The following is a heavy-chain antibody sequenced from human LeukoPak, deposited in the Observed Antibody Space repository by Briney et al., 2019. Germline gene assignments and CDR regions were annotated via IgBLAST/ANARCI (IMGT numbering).Heavy chain of an antibody. CDR2: ISYDGSNK. CDR3: ARGYYDSFRAFDI. V-gene: IGHV3-30*03. D-gene: IGHD3-22*01. J-gene: IGHJ3*02. Sequence: GGSLRLSCAASGFTFSSYGMHWVRQAPGKGLEWVAVISYDGSNKYYADSVKGRFTISRDNSKNTLYLQMNSLRAEDTAVYYCARGYYDSFRAFDIWGQGTMVTVSS. CDR1: GFTFSSYG.